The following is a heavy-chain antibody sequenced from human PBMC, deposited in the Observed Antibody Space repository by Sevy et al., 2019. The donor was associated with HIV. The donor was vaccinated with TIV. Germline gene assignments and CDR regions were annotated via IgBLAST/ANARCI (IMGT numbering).Heavy chain of an antibody. CDR1: GFTFDDYS. Sequence: GGSLRLSCAASGFTFDDYSMNWVRQPPGMGLEWVSSISWNSGGIAYADSVKGRFTVSRDNAKNSLYLQINSLRADDTALYYCTKDKEIRVIIPAATAYYGIDVWGQGTTVTVSS. V-gene: IGHV3-9*01. CDR2: ISWNSGGI. D-gene: IGHD2-2*01. J-gene: IGHJ6*02. CDR3: TKDKEIRVIIPAATAYYGIDV.